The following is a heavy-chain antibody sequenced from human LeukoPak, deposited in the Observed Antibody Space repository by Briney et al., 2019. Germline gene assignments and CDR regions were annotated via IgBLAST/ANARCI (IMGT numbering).Heavy chain of an antibody. CDR1: GDSISSSDNY. J-gene: IGHJ4*02. Sequence: PSETLSLICTVSGDSISSSDNYWGWIRQPPGKGLEWIGAFRYGGSTYYTPSLKSRVIISVDTSKNQFSLKLRSVTAPDTAAYYCSRRTSNPVGAIDYWGQGTLVTVSS. CDR3: SRRTSNPVGAIDY. V-gene: IGHV4-39*01. D-gene: IGHD1-26*01. CDR2: FRYGGST.